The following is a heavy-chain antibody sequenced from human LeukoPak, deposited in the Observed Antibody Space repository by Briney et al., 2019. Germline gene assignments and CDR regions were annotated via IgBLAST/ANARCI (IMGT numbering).Heavy chain of an antibody. J-gene: IGHJ5*02. CDR1: GFTFSNAW. CDR2: IKSKTDGGTT. D-gene: IGHD2-15*01. CDR3: TTDPDVVVVAVDWFDP. V-gene: IGHV3-15*01. Sequence: GGSLRLSCAASGFTFSNAWMSWVRQAPGKGLEWVGRIKSKTDGGTTDYAAPVKGRFTISRDDSKNTLYLQMNSLRTEDTAVYYYTTDPDVVVVAVDWFDPWGQGTLVTVSS.